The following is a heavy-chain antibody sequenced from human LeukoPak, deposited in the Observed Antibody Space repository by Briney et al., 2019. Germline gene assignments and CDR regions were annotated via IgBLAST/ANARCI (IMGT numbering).Heavy chain of an antibody. V-gene: IGHV3-7*01. CDR2: INQDGSER. CDR1: GFIFSGYW. D-gene: IGHD1-26*01. CDR3: ARDHPVRRRELRVHYFDY. Sequence: PGGSLRLSCAASGFIFSGYWMTWVRRAPGKGLEWVANINQDGSERYYVDSVKGRFTISRDNAKNSVYLQMNSLRAEDTAVYYCARDHPVRRRELRVHYFDYWGQGTLVTVSS. J-gene: IGHJ4*02.